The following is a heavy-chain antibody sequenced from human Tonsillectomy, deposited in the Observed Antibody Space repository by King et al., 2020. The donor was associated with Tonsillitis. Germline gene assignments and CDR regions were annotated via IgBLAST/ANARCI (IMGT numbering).Heavy chain of an antibody. Sequence: QLVQSGAEVKKPGASVKVSCKASGYTFTSYYMHWVRQAPGQGLEWMGIINPSGGSTSYAQKFQGRITMTRDTSTRTVYMELSSLRSEDTAVYYCARLAGAPQGDMDVWGQGTTVTVSS. D-gene: IGHD6-19*01. CDR3: ARLAGAPQGDMDV. J-gene: IGHJ6*02. CDR2: INPSGGST. CDR1: GYTFTSYY. V-gene: IGHV1-46*01.